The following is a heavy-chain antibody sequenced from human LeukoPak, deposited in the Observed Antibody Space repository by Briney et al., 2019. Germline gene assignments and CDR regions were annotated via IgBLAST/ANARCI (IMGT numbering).Heavy chain of an antibody. CDR2: IYYSGST. V-gene: IGHV4-39*01. CDR1: GGSISSSSYY. Sequence: SETLSLTXTVSGGSISSSSYYWGWIRQPPGEGLEWSGSIYYSGSTYYNPSLKSRVTISVDTSKNQFSLKLSSVTAADTAVYYCATVVADAYYYYYMDVWGKGTTVTVSS. D-gene: IGHD6-6*01. J-gene: IGHJ6*03. CDR3: ATVVADAYYYYYMDV.